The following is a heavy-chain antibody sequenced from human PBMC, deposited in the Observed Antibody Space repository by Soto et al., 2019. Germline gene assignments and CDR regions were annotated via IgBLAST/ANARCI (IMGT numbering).Heavy chain of an antibody. CDR1: GGSISSGGYY. D-gene: IGHD3-9*01. V-gene: IGHV4-31*03. Sequence: SETLSLTCTVSGGSISSGGYYWSWIRQHPGKGLEWIGYIYYSGSTYYNPSLKSRVTISVDTSKNQFSLKLSSVTAADTAVYYCASEILTGYYLPIYWGQGTLVTVSS. CDR3: ASEILTGYYLPIY. CDR2: IYYSGST. J-gene: IGHJ4*02.